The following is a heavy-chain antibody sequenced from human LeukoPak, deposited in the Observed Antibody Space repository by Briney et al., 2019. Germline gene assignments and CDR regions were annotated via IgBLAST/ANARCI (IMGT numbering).Heavy chain of an antibody. Sequence: GGSLSLSCAASGFTFSNYWMNWVRQAPGKGLEWVANIKQVESDKFYVGSVRGRFTISRDNAKNSLYLLMNSLRVEDTAVYYCARSASNGNDSWGQGTLVTVSS. CDR1: GFTFSNYW. CDR2: IKQVESDK. CDR3: ARSASNGNDS. D-gene: IGHD3-16*01. J-gene: IGHJ4*02. V-gene: IGHV3-7*01.